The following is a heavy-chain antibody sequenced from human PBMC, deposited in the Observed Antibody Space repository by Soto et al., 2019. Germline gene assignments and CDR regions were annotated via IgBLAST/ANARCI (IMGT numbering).Heavy chain of an antibody. J-gene: IGHJ6*02. Sequence: SETLSLTCTVSGGSISSSSYYWGWIRQPPGKGLEWIGSIYYSGSTYYNPSLKSRVTISVDTSKNQFSLKLSSVTAADTAVYYCARTLLWFGELSRGYYYGMDVWGQGTTVTVSS. CDR3: ARTLLWFGELSRGYYYGMDV. CDR1: GGSISSSSYY. CDR2: IYYSGST. V-gene: IGHV4-39*01. D-gene: IGHD3-10*01.